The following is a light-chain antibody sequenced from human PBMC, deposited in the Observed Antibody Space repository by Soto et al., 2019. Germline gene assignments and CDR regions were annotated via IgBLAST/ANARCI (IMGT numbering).Light chain of an antibody. Sequence: DIQMTQSPSTLSASVGDRVTITCRASPDIGSWLAWYQQKPGKAPKLLIYKASSFESGVPSRFSGSGSGTDFTLTISSLQPDDFATYYCQQYNTYSGTFGPGTKVDIK. CDR1: PDIGSW. V-gene: IGKV1-5*03. J-gene: IGKJ3*01. CDR3: QQYNTYSGT. CDR2: KAS.